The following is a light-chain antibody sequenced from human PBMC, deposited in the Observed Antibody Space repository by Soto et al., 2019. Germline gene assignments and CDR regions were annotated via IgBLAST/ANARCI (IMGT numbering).Light chain of an antibody. J-gene: IGKJ3*01. CDR1: QSISSSY. V-gene: IGKV3-20*01. Sequence: EMVLTQSPGTLSLSPGERATLSCRASQSISSSYLAWYQQRPGQAPRLLIFGASYRATAIPDRFSGSGSGTDFTLTISRLEPEDFVVYYCQQYSSSPPEFTFGPGTRVDS. CDR3: QQYSSSPPEFT. CDR2: GAS.